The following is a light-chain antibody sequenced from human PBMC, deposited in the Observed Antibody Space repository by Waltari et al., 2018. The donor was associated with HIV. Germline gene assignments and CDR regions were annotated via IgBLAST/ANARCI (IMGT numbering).Light chain of an antibody. Sequence: QPALTQPASVSGSPGQSITIACTGTSRGFGSYNLVSWYQQHPGKAPKLIIYEGSKRPAGVSNRFSGSKSGNTASLTISGLQAEDEADYYCCSYAGSSVYVFGTGTEVAVL. V-gene: IGLV2-23*01. J-gene: IGLJ1*01. CDR1: SRGFGSYNL. CDR2: EGS. CDR3: CSYAGSSVYV.